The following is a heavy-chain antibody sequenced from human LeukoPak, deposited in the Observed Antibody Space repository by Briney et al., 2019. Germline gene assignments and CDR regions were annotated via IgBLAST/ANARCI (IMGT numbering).Heavy chain of an antibody. Sequence: SETLSLTCTVSGGSISSGSYYCSWIRQPAGKGLEWIGRIYTSGSTNYNPSLKSRVTISVDTSKNQFSLKLSSVTAADTAVYYCARDEEYSDPHYYYGMDVWGQGTTVTVSS. CDR3: ARDEEYSDPHYYYGMDV. J-gene: IGHJ6*02. V-gene: IGHV4-61*02. D-gene: IGHD1-26*01. CDR2: IYTSGST. CDR1: GGSISSGSYY.